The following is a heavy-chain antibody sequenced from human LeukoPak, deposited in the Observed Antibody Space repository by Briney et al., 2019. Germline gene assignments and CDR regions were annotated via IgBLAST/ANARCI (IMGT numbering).Heavy chain of an antibody. CDR2: IIPIFGTA. V-gene: IGHV1-69*13. CDR3: AREGQQLVPWYYYGMDV. J-gene: IGHJ6*02. Sequence: SVKVSCKASGGTFSSYAISWVQQAPGQGLEWMGGIIPIFGTANYAQKFQGRVTITADESTSTAYMELSSLRSEDTAVYYCAREGQQLVPWYYYGMDVWGQGTTVTVSS. D-gene: IGHD6-13*01. CDR1: GGTFSSYA.